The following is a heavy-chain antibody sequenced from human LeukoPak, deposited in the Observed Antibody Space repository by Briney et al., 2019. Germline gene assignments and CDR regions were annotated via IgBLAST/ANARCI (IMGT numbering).Heavy chain of an antibody. CDR2: IIPIFDTP. CDR1: GGTFSSYA. Sequence: SVKVSCKASGGTFSSYAISWVRQAPGQGLEWMGGIIPIFDTPNYAQRFQGRVTITTDESTSTAYMELSSLRSEDTAMYYCARDLPDFSLRISSGGFDIWGQGTMVTVSS. V-gene: IGHV1-69*05. CDR3: ARDLPDFSLRISSGGFDI. J-gene: IGHJ3*02. D-gene: IGHD4-23*01.